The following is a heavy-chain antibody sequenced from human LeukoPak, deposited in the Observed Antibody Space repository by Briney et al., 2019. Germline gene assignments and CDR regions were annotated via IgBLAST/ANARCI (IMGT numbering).Heavy chain of an antibody. D-gene: IGHD3-3*01. J-gene: IGHJ6*02. CDR2: ISAYNGNT. CDR3: AILPLEWLQWPGMDV. V-gene: IGHV1-18*01. CDR1: GYTFTSYG. Sequence: GASVKVSCKASGYTFTSYGISWVRQAPGQGLEWMGWISAYNGNTNYAQKLQGRVTMTTDTSTSTAYMELRSLRSDDTAVYYCAILPLEWLQWPGMDVWGQGTTVTVSS.